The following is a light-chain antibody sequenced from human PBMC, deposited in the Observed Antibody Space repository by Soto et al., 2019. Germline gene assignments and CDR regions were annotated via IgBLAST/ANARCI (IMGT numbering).Light chain of an antibody. CDR2: DVS. CDR3: SSYTSSSTLV. Sequence: QSALTQPASVSGSPGQSITISCTGTSSDVGGYNYVSWYQQHPGKAPKLMIYDVSNRPSGVSNRFSGSKSGNTASLTISGLQAEDEPDYYCSSYTSSSTLVFGGGTKLTLL. CDR1: SSDVGGYNY. V-gene: IGLV2-14*01. J-gene: IGLJ2*01.